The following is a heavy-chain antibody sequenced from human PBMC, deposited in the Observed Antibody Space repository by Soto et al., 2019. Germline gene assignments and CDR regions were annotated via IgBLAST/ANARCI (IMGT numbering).Heavy chain of an antibody. CDR2: TYSAGTT. CDR3: ARWVTVYGGLDY. J-gene: IGHJ4*02. CDR1: GFIVGNNY. Sequence: EVKLVESGGGLVQPGGSLRLSCAVSGFIVGNNYVSWLRQAPGKGLEWVSVTYSAGTTNYADSVKGRFAISRDNSKNTLDLQMNSLRADDTAMYYCARWVTVYGGLDYWGQGTLVTVSS. V-gene: IGHV3-66*01. D-gene: IGHD2-8*01.